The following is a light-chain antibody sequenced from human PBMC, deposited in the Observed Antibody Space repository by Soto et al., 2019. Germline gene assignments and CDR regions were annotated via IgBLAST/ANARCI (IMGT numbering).Light chain of an antibody. Sequence: EIVLTQSPGTLSLSPGERATLSCRASQSVSSSYLAWYQQKPGQAPRLLIYGASSRATGIPDRISGSGSGTDFTLTISRLEPEDFAVYYCQQYGSSPLGFGGGTKVEIK. J-gene: IGKJ4*01. CDR2: GAS. CDR3: QQYGSSPLG. CDR1: QSVSSSY. V-gene: IGKV3-20*01.